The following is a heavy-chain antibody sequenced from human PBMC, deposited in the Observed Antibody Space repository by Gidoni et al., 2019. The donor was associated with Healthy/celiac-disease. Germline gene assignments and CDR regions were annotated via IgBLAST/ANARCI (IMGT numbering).Heavy chain of an antibody. CDR3: AGGEFDY. CDR2: ISYDGSNK. Sequence: QVQLVESGGGVVQPGRSLRLSCAASGFTFSSYAMHWVRQAPGKGLEWVAVISYDGSNKYYAYSVKGRFTISRDNSKNTLYLQMNSLRAEDTAVYYCAGGEFDYWGQGTLVTVSS. J-gene: IGHJ4*02. D-gene: IGHD7-27*01. V-gene: IGHV3-30-3*01. CDR1: GFTFSSYA.